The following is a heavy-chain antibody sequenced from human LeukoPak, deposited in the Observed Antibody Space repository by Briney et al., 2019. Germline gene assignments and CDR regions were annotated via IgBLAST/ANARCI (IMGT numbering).Heavy chain of an antibody. CDR2: ISAYNGNT. V-gene: IGHV1-18*01. CDR1: GYTFTSYG. CDR3: VRDNHDFWSGYPTYYYYGMDV. Sequence: GASVKVSCKASGYTFTSYGISWVRQAPGQGLEWMGWISAYNGNTNYAQKLQGRVTMTTDTSTSTAYMELRSLRSDDTAVYYCVRDNHDFWSGYPTYYYYGMDVWGQGTTVTVSS. J-gene: IGHJ6*02. D-gene: IGHD3-3*01.